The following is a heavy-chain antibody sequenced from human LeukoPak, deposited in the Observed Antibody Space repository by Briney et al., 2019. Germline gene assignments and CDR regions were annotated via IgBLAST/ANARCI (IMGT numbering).Heavy chain of an antibody. D-gene: IGHD3-3*01. Sequence: PVGSLRLSCAVSVFTFSSYEMNWVRQAPGTGLESVSYIGSSGSTMYYADSVKGRFTISRDNAKISLFLQMNSLRAEDTAVYYCARVRSGGYFDFWGQGTLVTVSS. V-gene: IGHV3-48*03. J-gene: IGHJ4*02. CDR3: ARVRSGGYFDF. CDR2: IGSSGSTM. CDR1: VFTFSSYE.